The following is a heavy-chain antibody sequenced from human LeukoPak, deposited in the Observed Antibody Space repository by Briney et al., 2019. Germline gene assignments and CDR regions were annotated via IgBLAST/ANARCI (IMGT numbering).Heavy chain of an antibody. V-gene: IGHV4-39*01. Sequence: SETLSLTCTVSGGSISSSSYYWGWIRQPPGKGLEWIGSIYYSGSTYYNPSLKSRVTISVATSKNQFSLKLSSVTAADTAVYYCARRPRITIFGVDHYFDYWGQGTLVTVSS. D-gene: IGHD3-3*01. CDR1: GGSISSSSYY. CDR3: ARRPRITIFGVDHYFDY. J-gene: IGHJ4*02. CDR2: IYYSGST.